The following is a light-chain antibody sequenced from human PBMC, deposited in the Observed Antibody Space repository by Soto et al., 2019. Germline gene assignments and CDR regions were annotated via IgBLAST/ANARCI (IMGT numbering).Light chain of an antibody. CDR1: SSDVGGYNY. CDR3: SSYTSSNTGVV. Sequence: QSALTQPASVSRSPGQSITISCTGTSSDVGGYNYVSWYQQHPGKAPKLMIYDVSNRPSGVSNRFSGSKSGNTASLTISGLQAEDEADYYCSSYTSSNTGVVFGGGTKLTVL. V-gene: IGLV2-14*01. J-gene: IGLJ2*01. CDR2: DVS.